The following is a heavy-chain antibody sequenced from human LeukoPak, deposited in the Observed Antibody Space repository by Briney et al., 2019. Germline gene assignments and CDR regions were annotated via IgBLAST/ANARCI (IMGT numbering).Heavy chain of an antibody. CDR3: AREGTVTHTRWFDP. D-gene: IGHD4-11*01. J-gene: IGHJ5*02. CDR2: IIPIFGTA. Sequence: SVKVSCKASGGTFSSYAISWVRQAPGQGLEWMGGIIPIFGTANYAQKFQGRVTITADESTSTAYMELSSLRSEDTAVYYCAREGTVTHTRWFDPWGQGTLVTVSS. V-gene: IGHV1-69*13. CDR1: GGTFSSYA.